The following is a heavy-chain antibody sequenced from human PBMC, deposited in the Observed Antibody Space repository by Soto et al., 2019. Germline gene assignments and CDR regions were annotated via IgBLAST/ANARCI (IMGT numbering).Heavy chain of an antibody. Sequence: EVQLLESGGGLVQPGGSLRLSCAASGFTFSSYAMNWVRQAPGKGLEWVSTFDNSDGRTYYPDSVKGRFTISRDNSKNTLFLQMNSLRPEDTAVYYCAKVRDTTMDMNFDYWGQGTLLTVSS. J-gene: IGHJ4*02. V-gene: IGHV3-23*01. CDR1: GFTFSSYA. CDR3: AKVRDTTMDMNFDY. D-gene: IGHD5-18*01. CDR2: FDNSDGRT.